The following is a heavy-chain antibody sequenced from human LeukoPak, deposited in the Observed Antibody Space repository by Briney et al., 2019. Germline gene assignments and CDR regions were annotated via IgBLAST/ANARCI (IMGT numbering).Heavy chain of an antibody. CDR1: GFTFSSYE. J-gene: IGHJ4*02. CDR3: ARGTPYYSDSSGNDY. V-gene: IGHV3-48*03. D-gene: IGHD3-22*01. CDR2: ISSSGSTI. Sequence: GGSLRLSCAASGFTFSSYEMNWVRQAPGKGLEWVSYISSSGSTIYYADSVKGRFTISRDNAKNSLYLQMNSLRAEDTAVYYCARGTPYYSDSSGNDYWGQGTLVTVSS.